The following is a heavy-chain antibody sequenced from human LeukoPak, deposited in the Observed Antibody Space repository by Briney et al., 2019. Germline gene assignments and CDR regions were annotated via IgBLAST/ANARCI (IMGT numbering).Heavy chain of an antibody. CDR1: GFTFSSYA. V-gene: IGHV3-23*01. J-gene: IGHJ6*03. CDR3: AKWFGDYYYYYMDV. Sequence: GGSLRLSCAAPGFTFSSYAMSWVRQAPGKGLEWVSAISGSGGSTYYADSVKGRFTISRDNSKNTLYLQMNSLRAEDTAVYYCAKWFGDYYYYYMDVWGKGTTVTISS. D-gene: IGHD3-10*01. CDR2: ISGSGGST.